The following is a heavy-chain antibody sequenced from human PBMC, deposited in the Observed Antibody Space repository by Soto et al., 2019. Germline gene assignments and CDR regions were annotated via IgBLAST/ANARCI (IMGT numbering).Heavy chain of an antibody. D-gene: IGHD5-18*01. V-gene: IGHV3-74*01. J-gene: IGHJ4*02. Sequence: EVQLVESGGGLVQPGGSLRLSCAVSGFTFSSFWMHWVRQAPGKGLVWVSRINPDGSGTSYADSVKGRLTISRDNAKNTVYLQGNSLRVDDTAVYYCVRDRDTYGYANLDYWGQGTLVTVSS. CDR1: GFTFSSFW. CDR2: INPDGSGT. CDR3: VRDRDTYGYANLDY.